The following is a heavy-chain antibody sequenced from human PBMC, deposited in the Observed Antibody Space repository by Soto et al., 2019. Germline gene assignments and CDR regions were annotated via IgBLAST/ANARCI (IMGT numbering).Heavy chain of an antibody. CDR2: ISYDASKD. CDR3: AKDRYSIAVAGAPVDS. V-gene: IGHV3-30*18. D-gene: IGHD6-19*01. Sequence: QVQLVESGGGVVQPGRSLRLSCAASGFTFSSYGMHWVRRAPGKGLEWVALISYDASKDYYADSVKGRFTISRDNSQNTLFLQMNSLRAEDAAVYYCAKDRYSIAVAGAPVDSWGQGTLVIVSS. J-gene: IGHJ4*02. CDR1: GFTFSSYG.